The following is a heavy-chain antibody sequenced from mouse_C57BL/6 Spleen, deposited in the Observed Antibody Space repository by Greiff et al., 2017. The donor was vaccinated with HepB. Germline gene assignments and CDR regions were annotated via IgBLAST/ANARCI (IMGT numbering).Heavy chain of an antibody. CDR2: INYDGSST. CDR3: ARDRGNHYYAMDY. CDR1: GFTFSDYY. J-gene: IGHJ4*01. V-gene: IGHV5-16*01. D-gene: IGHD2-1*01. Sequence: EVQLQESEGGLVQPGSSMKLSCTASGFTFSDYYMAWVRQVPEKGLEWVANINYDGSSTYYLDSLKSRFIISRDNAKNILYLQMSSLKSEDTATYYCARDRGNHYYAMDYWGQGTSVTVSS.